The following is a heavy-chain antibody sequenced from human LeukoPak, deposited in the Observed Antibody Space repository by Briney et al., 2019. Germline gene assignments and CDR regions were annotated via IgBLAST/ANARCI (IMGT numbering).Heavy chain of an antibody. Sequence: GGSLRLSCAASGFTFSSYSMNWVRQAPGKGLEWVSSISSSSSYIYYADSVKGRFTISRDNAKNSLYLQMNSLRAEDTAVYYCARDLYDSSGYSAPDAFGIWGQGTMVTVSS. J-gene: IGHJ3*02. V-gene: IGHV3-21*01. D-gene: IGHD3-22*01. CDR1: GFTFSSYS. CDR3: ARDLYDSSGYSAPDAFGI. CDR2: ISSSSSYI.